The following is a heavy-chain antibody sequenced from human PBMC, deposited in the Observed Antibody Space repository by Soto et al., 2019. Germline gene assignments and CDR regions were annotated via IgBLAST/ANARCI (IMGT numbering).Heavy chain of an antibody. CDR3: ARAEVGYCSGGSCKPYGMDV. CDR1: GSSISSGDYY. Sequence: SETLSLTCTFSGSSISSGDYYWSWIRQHPGKGLEWIGYIYYSGSTYYNPSLKSRVTISVDTSKNQFSLKLSSVTAADTAVYYCARAEVGYCSGGSCKPYGMDVWGQGTTVTVSS. V-gene: IGHV4-31*03. D-gene: IGHD2-15*01. CDR2: IYYSGST. J-gene: IGHJ6*02.